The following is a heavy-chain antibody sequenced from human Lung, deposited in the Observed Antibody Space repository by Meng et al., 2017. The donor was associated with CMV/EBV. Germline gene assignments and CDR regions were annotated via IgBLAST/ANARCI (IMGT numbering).Heavy chain of an antibody. CDR1: GFTFSSYG. CDR2: IYSGGST. J-gene: IGHJ4*02. CDR3: AQGTPFDY. D-gene: IGHD1-14*01. V-gene: IGHV3-NL1*01. Sequence: GESLKISCVASGFTFSSYGMHWVRQAPGKGLEWVSVIYSGGSTYYADSVKGRFTISRDNSKNTLYLQMNSMRAEDTAVYYCAQGTPFDYWGQGTLVTVSS.